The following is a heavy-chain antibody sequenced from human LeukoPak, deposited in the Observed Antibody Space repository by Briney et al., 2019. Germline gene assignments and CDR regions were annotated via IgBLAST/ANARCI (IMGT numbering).Heavy chain of an antibody. D-gene: IGHD3-16*01. CDR2: ISSSSSYI. CDR1: GFTFSSYS. CDR3: AQPKVGVLFLFDY. J-gene: IGHJ4*02. V-gene: IGHV3-21*04. Sequence: GGSLRLSCAASGFTFSSYSMNWVPQAPGKGLEWVSSISSSSSYIYYADSVKGRFTISRDNAKNSLYLQMNSLRAEDTAVYYCAQPKVGVLFLFDYWGQGTLVTVSS.